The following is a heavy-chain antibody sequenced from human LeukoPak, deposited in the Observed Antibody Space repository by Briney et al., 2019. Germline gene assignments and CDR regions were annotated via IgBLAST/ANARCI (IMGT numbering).Heavy chain of an antibody. Sequence: PGGSLRLSCAASGFTFSIYSMNWVRQAPGKGLEWVSYISSFSGTINYADSVKGRFTISRDNAKNSMYLQMNSLRAEDTALYSCARAKSGYSYGHDYWGQGTLVTVSS. J-gene: IGHJ4*02. D-gene: IGHD5-18*01. CDR2: ISSFSGTI. V-gene: IGHV3-48*01. CDR1: GFTFSIYS. CDR3: ARAKSGYSYGHDY.